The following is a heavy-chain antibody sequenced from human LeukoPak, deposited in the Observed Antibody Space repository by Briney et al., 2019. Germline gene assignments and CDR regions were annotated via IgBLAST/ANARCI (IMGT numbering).Heavy chain of an antibody. CDR1: GFTFSSYT. CDR3: ARDLDHSNRSIWSGYGDFDY. V-gene: IGHV3-21*01. CDR2: ISYSSTYK. J-gene: IGHJ4*02. Sequence: PGGSLRLSCAVSGFTFSSYTMNWVRQVPGKGLEWVSSISYSSTYKYYSDSVKGRFTISRDNAKNSLYPQMNSLRAEDTALYYCARDLDHSNRSIWSGYGDFDYWGQGTLVTVSS. D-gene: IGHD3-3*01.